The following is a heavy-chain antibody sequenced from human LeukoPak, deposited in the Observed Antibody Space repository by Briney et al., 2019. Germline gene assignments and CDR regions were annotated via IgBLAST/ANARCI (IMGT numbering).Heavy chain of an antibody. CDR2: IYYSGST. CDR1: GGSISSSSYY. J-gene: IGHJ5*02. CDR3: ARATAGYDILTGYYPNWFDP. Sequence: PSETLSLTCTVSGGSISSSSYYWGWIRQPPGKGLEWIGSIYYSGSTNYNPSLKSRVTISVDTSKNQFSLKLSSVTAADTAVYYCARATAGYDILTGYYPNWFDPWGQGTLVTVSS. V-gene: IGHV4-39*07. D-gene: IGHD3-9*01.